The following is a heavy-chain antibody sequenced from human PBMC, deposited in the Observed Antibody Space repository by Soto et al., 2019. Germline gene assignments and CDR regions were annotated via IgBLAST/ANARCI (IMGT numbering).Heavy chain of an antibody. D-gene: IGHD4-17*01. V-gene: IGHV1-3*01. CDR3: AREGSTVTLDAFNI. J-gene: IGHJ3*02. CDR1: GYTFTSYA. Sequence: PSVKVSCKASGYTFTSYAMHWVRQAPGQRLEWMGWINAGNGNTKYSQKFQGRVTIVRDTSASTAYMELSSLRSEDTAVYYCAREGSTVTLDAFNIWGQGTMVTVSS. CDR2: INAGNGNT.